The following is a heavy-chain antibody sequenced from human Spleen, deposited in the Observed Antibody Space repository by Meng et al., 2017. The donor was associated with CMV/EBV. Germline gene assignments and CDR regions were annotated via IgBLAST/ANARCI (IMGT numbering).Heavy chain of an antibody. CDR2: IRYDGSDK. CDR1: GFAFSKHG. CDR3: AKDWSGS. V-gene: IGHV3-30*02. Sequence: GESLKISCATSGFAFSKHGMHWVRQAPGKGLEWVAFIRYDGSDKYYADSVKGRFTISRDNSKNTLYLQMNSLRAEDTAVYYCAKDWSGSWGQGTPVTVSS. J-gene: IGHJ5*01.